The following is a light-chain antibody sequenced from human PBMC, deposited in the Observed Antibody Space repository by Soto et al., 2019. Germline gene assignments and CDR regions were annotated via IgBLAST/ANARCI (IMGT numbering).Light chain of an antibody. CDR1: SSDDGGFNS. CDR3: SSYTSTMTNV. Sequence: QPALTQPASVSGSPGQSSTISCTGNSSDDGGFNSVSWYQLRPGTAPKLMLYDVVDRPSGVSYRFSGSKSGNTASLTISGLQAADEADYFCSSYTSTMTNVFGSGTKFTV. V-gene: IGLV2-14*03. CDR2: DVV. J-gene: IGLJ1*01.